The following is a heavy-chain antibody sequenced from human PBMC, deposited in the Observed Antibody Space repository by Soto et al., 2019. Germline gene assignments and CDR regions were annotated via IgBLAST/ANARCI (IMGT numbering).Heavy chain of an antibody. Sequence: SETLCLTCTVSGGSIYSSNYYWAWIRQPPGKGLEWIGSIYYSGTTSYNPSLKSRVTISVDTSKNQFSLKLSSVTAADTALYYCARHNYGRDDYYYGMDVWGQGTTVT. CDR3: ARHNYGRDDYYYGMDV. D-gene: IGHD3-10*01. V-gene: IGHV4-39*01. CDR2: IYYSGTT. CDR1: GGSIYSSNYY. J-gene: IGHJ6*02.